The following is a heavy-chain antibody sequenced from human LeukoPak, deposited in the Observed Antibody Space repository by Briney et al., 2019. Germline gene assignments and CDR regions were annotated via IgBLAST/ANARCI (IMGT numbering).Heavy chain of an antibody. CDR2: IYHSGSTY. Sequence: SETLSLTCSVSGYSISNNYYWGWIRQSPGKGLEWIGSIYHSGSTYYYNPSLKSRVTISVDTSKNQFSLKLTSVTAADTAVYYSARGIYCSSTSCDAFDPWGRGTLVSVSS. CDR3: ARGIYCSSTSCDAFDP. CDR1: GYSISNNYY. D-gene: IGHD2-2*01. J-gene: IGHJ5*02. V-gene: IGHV4-38-2*02.